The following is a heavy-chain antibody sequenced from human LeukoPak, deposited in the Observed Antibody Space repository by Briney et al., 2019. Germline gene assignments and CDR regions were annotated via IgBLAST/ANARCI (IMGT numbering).Heavy chain of an antibody. V-gene: IGHV1-2*02. CDR2: INPNSGGT. Sequence: ASVKVSCKASGYTFTSYGISWVRQAPGQGLEWMGWINPNSGGTNYAQKFQGRVTMTRDTSISTAYMALSRLRSDDTAVYYCARESPITLYYYDSSGYYYEGYWGQGTLVTVSS. CDR1: GYTFTSYG. J-gene: IGHJ4*02. CDR3: ARESPITLYYYDSSGYYYEGY. D-gene: IGHD3-22*01.